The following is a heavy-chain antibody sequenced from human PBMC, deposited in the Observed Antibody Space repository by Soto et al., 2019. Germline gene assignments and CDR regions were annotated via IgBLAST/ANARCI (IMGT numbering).Heavy chain of an antibody. D-gene: IGHD3-9*01. CDR3: ARDSDADYDILTGYSSFAY. V-gene: IGHV3-21*01. CDR1: QFTFSSYT. J-gene: IGHJ4*02. CDR2: ISSSSGYI. Sequence: GGSLRLSCAASQFTFSSYTMNWVRQAPGKGLEWVSSISSSSGYIHYADSVKGRFTISRDNAKNSLYLQMNSLRAEDTAVYYCARDSDADYDILTGYSSFAYWGQGTLVTVSS.